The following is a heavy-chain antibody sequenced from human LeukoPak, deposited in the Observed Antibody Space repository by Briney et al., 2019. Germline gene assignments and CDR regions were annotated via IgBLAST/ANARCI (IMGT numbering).Heavy chain of an antibody. J-gene: IGHJ4*02. CDR1: GGSISSGSYY. V-gene: IGHV4-61*02. Sequence: SQTLSLTCTVSGGSISSGSYYWSWIRQPAGKGLEWIGRIYTSGSTNYNPSLKSRVTISVDTSKNQFSLKLSSVTAADTAVYYYARQPDVYSSSWYPFDYWGQGTLVTVSS. D-gene: IGHD6-13*01. CDR2: IYTSGST. CDR3: ARQPDVYSSSWYPFDY.